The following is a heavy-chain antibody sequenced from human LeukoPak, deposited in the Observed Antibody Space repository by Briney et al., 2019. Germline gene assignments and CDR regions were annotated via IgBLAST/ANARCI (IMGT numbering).Heavy chain of an antibody. Sequence: SETLSLTCTVSGSSISRGAYYCSWIRQHPGKGLEWIVYIYYSGTTYYNPSLKSRLTISVDTSKNQFSLKLSSVTAADTALYYCARRSFRGSYYYDRSLDAFDIWGRGTMVTVSS. D-gene: IGHD3-22*01. CDR3: ARRSFRGSYYYDRSLDAFDI. CDR1: GSSISRGAYY. CDR2: IYYSGTT. J-gene: IGHJ3*02. V-gene: IGHV4-31*03.